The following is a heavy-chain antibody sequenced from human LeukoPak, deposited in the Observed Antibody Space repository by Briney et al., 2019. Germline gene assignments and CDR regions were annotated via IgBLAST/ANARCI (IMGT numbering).Heavy chain of an antibody. V-gene: IGHV1-24*01. J-gene: IGHJ4*02. CDR1: GYTLTELS. CDR2: FDPGDGET. D-gene: IGHD6-19*01. CDR3: ATSMPVAVAVNFDY. Sequence: ASVKVSCKVSGYTLTELSMHWVRQAPGKGLEWMGGFDPGDGETIYAQKFQGRVTMTEDTSTDTAYMELSSLRSEDTAVYYCATSMPVAVAVNFDYWGQGTLVTVSS.